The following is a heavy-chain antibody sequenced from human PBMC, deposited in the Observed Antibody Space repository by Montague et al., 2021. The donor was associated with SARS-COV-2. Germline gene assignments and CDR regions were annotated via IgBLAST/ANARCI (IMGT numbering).Heavy chain of an antibody. CDR3: ARWGEYYDSPYYYYAMDV. Sequence: SETLSLTCTVSVGSIIPYYWSWIRQSPWKGLYCIGYTSYSVSTDYNPSLKSRVTISIDTSKNQFSLKLSSVTAADTAVYYCARWGEYYDSPYYYYAMDVWGQGTTVTVSS. D-gene: IGHD3-3*01. CDR2: TSYSVST. V-gene: IGHV4-59*12. CDR1: VGSIIPYY. J-gene: IGHJ6*02.